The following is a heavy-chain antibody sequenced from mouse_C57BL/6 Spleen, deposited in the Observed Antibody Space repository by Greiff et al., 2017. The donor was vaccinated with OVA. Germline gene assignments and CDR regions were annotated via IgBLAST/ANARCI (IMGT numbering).Heavy chain of an antibody. CDR1: GYSFTGYY. D-gene: IGHD4-1*01. Sequence: EVKLMESGPELVKPGASVKISCKASGYSFTGYYMNWVKQSPEKSLEWIGEINPSTGGTTYNQKFKAKATLTVDKSSSTAYMQLKSLTSEDSAVYYCARRTGGDYWGQGTTLTVSS. CDR3: ARRTGGDY. CDR2: INPSTGGT. J-gene: IGHJ2*01. V-gene: IGHV1-42*01.